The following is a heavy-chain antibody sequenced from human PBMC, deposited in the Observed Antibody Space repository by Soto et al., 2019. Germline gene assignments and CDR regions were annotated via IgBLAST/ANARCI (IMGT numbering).Heavy chain of an antibody. CDR2: FDPEDGET. Sequence: ASVKVSCKISGYTLTELFMHWVRQAPGKGLEWMGGFDPEDGETIYAQKFQGRVTMTEGTSTDTAYMELSSLRSEDTAVYYCATPLEMATINAFDIWGQGTMVTVSS. V-gene: IGHV1-24*01. CDR1: GYTLTELF. J-gene: IGHJ3*02. D-gene: IGHD5-12*01. CDR3: ATPLEMATINAFDI.